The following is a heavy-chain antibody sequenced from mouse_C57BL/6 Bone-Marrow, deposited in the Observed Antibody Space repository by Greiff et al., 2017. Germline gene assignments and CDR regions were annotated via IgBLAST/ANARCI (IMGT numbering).Heavy chain of an antibody. J-gene: IGHJ4*01. CDR1: GYTFTSYW. Sequence: QVQLQQPGAELVMPGASVKLSCKASGYTFTSYWMHWVKQRPGQGLEWIGEIDPSDSYTNYNQKFKGKSTLTVDKSSSTAYMQLSSLTSEDSAVYYCARGGPITTVVEGDYYAMDYWGQGTSVTVSS. CDR2: IDPSDSYT. V-gene: IGHV1-69*01. D-gene: IGHD1-1*01. CDR3: ARGGPITTVVEGDYYAMDY.